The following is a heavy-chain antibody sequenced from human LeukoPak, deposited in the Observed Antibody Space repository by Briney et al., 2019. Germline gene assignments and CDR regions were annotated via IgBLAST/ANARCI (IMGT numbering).Heavy chain of an antibody. CDR3: ARGVGGRDGSGYHAPWYFDY. Sequence: GGSLRLSCAASGFTFSSFAMTWVRQAPGKGLERASGVSGDGGTTYFADSVKGRFTISRDNSKNALYLQMNSLRAEDTAVYYCARGVGGRDGSGYHAPWYFDYWGQGTLVTVSS. CDR1: GFTFSSFA. D-gene: IGHD3-22*01. CDR2: VSGDGGTT. V-gene: IGHV3-23*01. J-gene: IGHJ4*02.